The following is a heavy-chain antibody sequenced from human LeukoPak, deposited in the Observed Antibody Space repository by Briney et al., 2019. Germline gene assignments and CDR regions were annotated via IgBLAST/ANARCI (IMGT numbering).Heavy chain of an antibody. CDR2: INPNNGGT. D-gene: IGHD3-10*01. V-gene: IGHV1-2*02. Sequence: ASVKVSCKASGYTFTDYYMHWVRQAPGQGLERLGWINPNNGGTNYAQKFQGRVTMTRDTSISTAYMELSSLRSDDTAVYYCARDRGGGSGTYYILYWGLGSLVTVSS. J-gene: IGHJ4*02. CDR3: ARDRGGGSGTYYILY. CDR1: GYTFTDYY.